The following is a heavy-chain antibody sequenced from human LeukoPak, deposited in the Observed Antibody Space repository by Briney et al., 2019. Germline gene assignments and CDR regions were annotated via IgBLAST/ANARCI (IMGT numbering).Heavy chain of an antibody. Sequence: TGGSLRLSCAASGFTFSSYGMSWVRQAPGKGLEWVSAISGSGGSTYYADSVKGRFTISRDNSKNTLYLQMNSVRAEDTAVYYCAKKGDSGSYPSWGQGTMVTVSS. J-gene: IGHJ3*01. D-gene: IGHD1-26*01. V-gene: IGHV3-23*01. CDR2: ISGSGGST. CDR3: AKKGDSGSYPS. CDR1: GFTFSSYG.